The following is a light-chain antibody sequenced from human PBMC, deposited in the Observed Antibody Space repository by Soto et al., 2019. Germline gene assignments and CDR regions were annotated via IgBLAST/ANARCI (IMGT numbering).Light chain of an antibody. V-gene: IGKV1-39*01. CDR2: AAS. J-gene: IGKJ1*01. CDR3: QQTYSTPQT. Sequence: DIQLTQSPSSLSASVGDRVTITCRASQNLNNYLHWFQQKPGKAPKLLISAASTLQSWVPSRFSGGASGTDVTLTISSRQCEDFATYYCQQTYSTPQTFGQGNKVEIK. CDR1: QNLNNY.